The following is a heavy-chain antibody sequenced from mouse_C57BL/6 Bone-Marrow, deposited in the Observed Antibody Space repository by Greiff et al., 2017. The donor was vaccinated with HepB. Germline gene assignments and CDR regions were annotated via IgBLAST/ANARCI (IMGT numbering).Heavy chain of an antibody. V-gene: IGHV1-66*01. CDR3: ARREGIYYDYDEAMDY. D-gene: IGHD2-4*01. J-gene: IGHJ4*01. CDR2: IYPGSGNT. Sequence: VQLQQSGPELVKPGASVKISCTASGYSFTSYYIHWVKQRPGQGLEWIGWIYPGSGNTKYNEKFKGKATLTADTSSSTAYMQLSSLTSEDSAVYYCARREGIYYDYDEAMDYWGQGTSVTVSS. CDR1: GYSFTSYY.